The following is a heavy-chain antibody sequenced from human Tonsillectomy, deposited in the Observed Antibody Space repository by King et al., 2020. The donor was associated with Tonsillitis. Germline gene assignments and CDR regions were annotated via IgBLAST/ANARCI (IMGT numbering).Heavy chain of an antibody. CDR1: GFTVSDNY. J-gene: IGHJ4*02. D-gene: IGHD3-10*01. CDR2: IYSDGTA. V-gene: IGHV3-53*01. Sequence: VPLVASGGGLLQPGGSLRLSCAVSGFTVSDNYMTWVRQAPGKGLECVSVIYSDGTAYYGDSVKGRFTISRDKAKNTLYFQMHSLRGEDTDVYYCARGGPYRRFDYGGQGSLVTVSS. CDR3: ARGGPYRRFDY.